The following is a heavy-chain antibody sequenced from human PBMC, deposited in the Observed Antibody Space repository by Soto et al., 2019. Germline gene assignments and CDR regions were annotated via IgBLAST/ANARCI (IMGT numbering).Heavy chain of an antibody. CDR3: ARVGGINWFDP. V-gene: IGHV4-31*03. CDR2: IYYSGST. CDR1: GGSISSGGYS. D-gene: IGHD3-16*01. J-gene: IGHJ5*02. Sequence: SETLSLTCTVSGGSISSGGYSWSWIRQHPGKGLEWIGYIYYSGSTYYNPSLKSRVTISVDTSKNQFSLKLSSVTAADTAVYYCARVGGINWFDPWGQGTLVT.